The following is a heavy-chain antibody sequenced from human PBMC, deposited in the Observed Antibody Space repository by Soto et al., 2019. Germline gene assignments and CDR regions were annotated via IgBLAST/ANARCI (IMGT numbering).Heavy chain of an antibody. CDR1: GGSISTYY. D-gene: IGHD6-13*01. J-gene: IGHJ6*02. CDR3: ARYSSNWFQTEGMDV. Sequence: SETLSLTCTVSGGSISTYYWNWIRQPAGKGLEWIGRIDTSGNANYNPSLKSRVTMSIDTSKKQFSLKLTSVTAADTAVYYCARYSSNWFQTEGMDVWGQGTTVTVS. V-gene: IGHV4-4*07. CDR2: IDTSGNA.